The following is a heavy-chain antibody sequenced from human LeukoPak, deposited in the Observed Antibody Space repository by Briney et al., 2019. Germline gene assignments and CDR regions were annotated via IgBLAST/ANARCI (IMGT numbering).Heavy chain of an antibody. V-gene: IGHV3-53*01. J-gene: IGHJ4*02. CDR1: GFTVSTNY. Sequence: GGSLRLSCAASGFTVSTNYMSWVRQAPGKGLEWVSVIYSGGSTYYADSVKGRFTISRDNSKNTLYLQMNTLRAEDTAVYYCAREGAKSTTPLDCWGQGTLVTVSS. CDR3: AREGAKSTTPLDC. CDR2: IYSGGST. D-gene: IGHD1-26*01.